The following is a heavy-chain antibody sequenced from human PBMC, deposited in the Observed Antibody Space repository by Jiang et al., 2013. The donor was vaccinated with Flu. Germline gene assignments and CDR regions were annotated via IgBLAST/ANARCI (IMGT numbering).Heavy chain of an antibody. Sequence: VQLVESGGGLVQPGGSLRLSCAASGFTFSSYAMSWVRQAPGKGLEWVSAISGSGGSTYYADSVKGRFTISRDNSKNTLYLQMNSLRAEDTAVYYCAKPNVLLWFGELSSGMDVWGQGTTVTVSS. V-gene: IGHV3-23*04. J-gene: IGHJ6*02. CDR1: GFTFSSYA. CDR3: AKPNVLLWFGELSSGMDV. D-gene: IGHD3-10*01. CDR2: ISGSGGST.